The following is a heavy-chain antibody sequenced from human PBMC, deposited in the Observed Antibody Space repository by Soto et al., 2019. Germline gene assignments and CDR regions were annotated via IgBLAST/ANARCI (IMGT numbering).Heavy chain of an antibody. CDR1: GFTFSSFA. D-gene: IGHD2-21*02. CDR3: VIDPCGDCFDWYFDL. CDR2: ISYDGTTK. J-gene: IGHJ2*01. V-gene: IGHV3-30*04. Sequence: QVQLVESGGGVVQPGRSLRLSCEVSGFTFSSFAVHWVRQAPGKGLEWVALISYDGTTKYYADSVKGRFTISRDNSMDTLYMQMNSLRTEDTALYYCVIDPCGDCFDWYFDLWGQGTLVTVSS.